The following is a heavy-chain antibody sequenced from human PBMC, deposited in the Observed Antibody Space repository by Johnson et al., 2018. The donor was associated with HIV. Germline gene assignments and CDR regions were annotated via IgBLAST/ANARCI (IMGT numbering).Heavy chain of an antibody. CDR2: ISWNSGSI. D-gene: IGHD1-26*01. CDR1: GFTFDDYA. Sequence: DVQVVESGGGLVQPGRSLRLSCAASGFTFDDYAMHWVRQAPGKGLEWVSGISWNSGSIGYADSVKGRFTISRDNSKHTLYLQMNGLRAEDTAVYYCAGAGDHDAFDIWGQGTMVTVSS. V-gene: IGHV3-9*01. J-gene: IGHJ3*02. CDR3: AGAGDHDAFDI.